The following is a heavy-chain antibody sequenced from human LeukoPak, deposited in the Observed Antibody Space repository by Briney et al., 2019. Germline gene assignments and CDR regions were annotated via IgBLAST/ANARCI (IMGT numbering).Heavy chain of an antibody. CDR1: GFTFSTAW. V-gene: IGHV3-15*01. D-gene: IGHD1-1*01. J-gene: IGHJ4*02. CDR3: ATPNRWYKFDY. Sequence: GSLRLSCAASGFTFSTAWMSWVRQAPGKGLEWVGRIKSNADGGTTDYAAPVKGRFAISRDDSKNTLYLEMNSLKTEDTAMYYCATPNRWYKFDYWGQGTLVTVSS. CDR2: IKSNADGGTT.